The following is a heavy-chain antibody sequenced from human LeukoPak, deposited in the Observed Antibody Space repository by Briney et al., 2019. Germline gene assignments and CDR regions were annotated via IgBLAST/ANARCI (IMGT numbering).Heavy chain of an antibody. Sequence: ASVKVSCKVSGYTLTELSMHRVRQAPGKGLEWMGGFDPEDGETIYAQKFQGRVTMTEDTSTDTAYMELSSLRSEDTAVYYCATGRPDIVVVVAATQFDYWGQGTLVTVSS. V-gene: IGHV1-24*01. CDR3: ATGRPDIVVVVAATQFDY. D-gene: IGHD2-15*01. J-gene: IGHJ4*02. CDR1: GYTLTELS. CDR2: FDPEDGET.